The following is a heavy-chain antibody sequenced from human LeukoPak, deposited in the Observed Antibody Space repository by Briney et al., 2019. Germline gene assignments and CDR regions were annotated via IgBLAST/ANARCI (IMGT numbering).Heavy chain of an antibody. V-gene: IGHV4-59*01. Sequence: SETLSLTCTVSGGSISSYYWSWIRQPPGKGLEWIGYIYYSGSTNYNPSLKSRVTISVDTSKNQFSLELSSVTAADTAVYYCARDGYSSSWYRTGGDNWFDPWGQGTLVTVSS. CDR2: IYYSGST. CDR3: ARDGYSSSWYRTGGDNWFDP. CDR1: GGSISSYY. J-gene: IGHJ5*02. D-gene: IGHD6-13*01.